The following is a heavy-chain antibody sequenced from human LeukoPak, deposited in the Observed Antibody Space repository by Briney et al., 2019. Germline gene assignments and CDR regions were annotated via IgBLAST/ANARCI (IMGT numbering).Heavy chain of an antibody. Sequence: ASVKVSCKASGYTFTSYAMNWVRQAPGQGLEWMGWISTNTGNPTYAQGFTGRFVFSLDTSVSTAYLQISSLKAEDTAVYYCTRSIAAAGTGFDYWGRGTLVTVSS. V-gene: IGHV7-4-1*02. CDR3: TRSIAAAGTGFDY. CDR2: ISTNTGNP. CDR1: GYTFTSYA. J-gene: IGHJ4*02. D-gene: IGHD6-13*01.